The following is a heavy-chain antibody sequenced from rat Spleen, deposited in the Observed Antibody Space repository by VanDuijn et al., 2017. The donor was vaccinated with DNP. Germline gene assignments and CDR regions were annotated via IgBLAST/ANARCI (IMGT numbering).Heavy chain of an antibody. Sequence: EVQLVESGGGLVQPGRSLRLSCAASGFTFSDYNMAWVRQAPKKGLEWVAAISTGGGNTYYRDSVKGRFTISRDNAKSTLYLQMDSLRSEETATYYCARSGYSSGGSWFAYWGQGTLVTVSS. D-gene: IGHD1-1*01. J-gene: IGHJ3*01. CDR1: GFTFSDYN. CDR2: ISTGGGNT. V-gene: IGHV5S11*01. CDR3: ARSGYSSGGSWFAY.